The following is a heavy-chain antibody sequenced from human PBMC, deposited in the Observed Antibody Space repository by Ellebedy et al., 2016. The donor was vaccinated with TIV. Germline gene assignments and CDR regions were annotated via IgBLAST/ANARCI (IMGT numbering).Heavy chain of an antibody. Sequence: MPSETLSLTCTVSSDSFTTDFWNWIRQTPGKGLEWIGYIYYNGRARYNPSLTSRATMSIDTSKNQVSLNLRSVTAADTAVYYCARASYSIGYYGIDYWGPGNLVTVSS. J-gene: IGHJ4*02. CDR2: IYYNGRA. CDR3: ARASYSIGYYGIDY. CDR1: SDSFTTDF. V-gene: IGHV4-59*01. D-gene: IGHD6-19*01.